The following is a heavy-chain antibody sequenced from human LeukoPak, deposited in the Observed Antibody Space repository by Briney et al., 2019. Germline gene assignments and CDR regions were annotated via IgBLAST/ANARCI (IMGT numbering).Heavy chain of an antibody. CDR2: INPSGGST. J-gene: IGHJ4*02. CDR3: ARDGDAYCGGDCYIDY. CDR1: GYTFTSYY. Sequence: ASVTVSCKASGYTFTSYYMHWVRQAPGQGLEWMGIINPSGGSTSYAQKFQGRVTMTRDTSTSTVYMELSSLRSEDTAVYYCARDGDAYCGGDCYIDYWGQGTLVTVSS. V-gene: IGHV1-46*01. D-gene: IGHD2-21*02.